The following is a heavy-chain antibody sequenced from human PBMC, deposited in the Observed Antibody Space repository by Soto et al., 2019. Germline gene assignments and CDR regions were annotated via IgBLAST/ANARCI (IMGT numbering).Heavy chain of an antibody. J-gene: IGHJ3*02. CDR1: GFTFSGYG. CDR3: ARDHMDTAMVLHAFDI. D-gene: IGHD5-18*01. V-gene: IGHV3-33*01. Sequence: GGSLRLSCAASGFTFSGYGMHWVRQAPGTGLEWVAVIGYDGSNKYYADSVKGRFTISRDNSRNTLYLQMNSVRAEQTAVYYCARDHMDTAMVLHAFDIWRKGTMVTVSS. CDR2: IGYDGSNK.